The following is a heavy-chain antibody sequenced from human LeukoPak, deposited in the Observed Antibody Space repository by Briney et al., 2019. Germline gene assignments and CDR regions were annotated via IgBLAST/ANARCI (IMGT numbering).Heavy chain of an antibody. V-gene: IGHV3-30*18. CDR3: AKGTTYSSSWYAHY. Sequence: GGSLRLSCAASGFTFSSYGMHWVRQAPGKGLEWVAVISYDGSNKYYADSVKGRFTISRDNSKNTLYLQMNSLRAEDTAVYYCAKGTTYSSSWYAHYWGQGTLVTISS. CDR1: GFTFSSYG. J-gene: IGHJ4*02. D-gene: IGHD6-13*01. CDR2: ISYDGSNK.